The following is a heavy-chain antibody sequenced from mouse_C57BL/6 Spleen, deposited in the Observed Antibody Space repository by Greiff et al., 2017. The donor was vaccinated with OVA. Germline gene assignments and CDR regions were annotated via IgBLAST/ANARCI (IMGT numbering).Heavy chain of an antibody. Sequence: VQLQQPGAELVKPGASVKLSCKASGYTFTSYWMQWVKQRPGQGLEWIGEIDPSDSYTNYNQKFKGKATLTVDTSSSTAYMQLSSLTSEDSAVYYCARGDYGSHYAMDDWGQGTSVTVSS. J-gene: IGHJ4*01. CDR1: GYTFTSYW. CDR2: IDPSDSYT. CDR3: ARGDYGSHYAMDD. V-gene: IGHV1-50*01. D-gene: IGHD1-1*01.